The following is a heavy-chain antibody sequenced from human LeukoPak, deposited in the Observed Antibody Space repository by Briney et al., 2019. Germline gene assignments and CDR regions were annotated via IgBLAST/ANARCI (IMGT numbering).Heavy chain of an antibody. CDR3: AKDIYYDSSGYFDY. CDR1: GFTFDDYA. CDR2: ISWNSGSI. V-gene: IGHV3-9*01. D-gene: IGHD3-22*01. J-gene: IGHJ4*02. Sequence: GGSLRLSCAASGFTFDDYAMHWVRQAPGKGLEWVSGISWNSGSIGYADSVKDRFTISRDNAKNSLYLQMNSLRAEDTALYYCAKDIYYDSSGYFDYWGQGTLVTVSS.